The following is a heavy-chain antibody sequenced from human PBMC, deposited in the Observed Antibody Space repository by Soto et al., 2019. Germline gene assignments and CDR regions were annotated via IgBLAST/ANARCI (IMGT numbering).Heavy chain of an antibody. D-gene: IGHD2-21*01. CDR1: GGSISSSSYY. J-gene: IGHJ4*02. CDR3: ASGRYCGGDCFDY. Sequence: QLQLQESGPGLVKPSETLSLTCTVSGGSISSSSYYWGWIRQPPGKGLEWIGSIYYSGSTYYNPSLNSRVTITVATSKSQSSLKLSSVTAADTDVYYCASGRYCGGDCFDYWGQGTLVTVSS. CDR2: IYYSGST. V-gene: IGHV4-39*01.